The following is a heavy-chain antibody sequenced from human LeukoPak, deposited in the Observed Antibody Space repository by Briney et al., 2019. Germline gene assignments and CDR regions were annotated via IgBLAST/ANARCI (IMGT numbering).Heavy chain of an antibody. Sequence: ASVKVSCKASGFTFTNYNMHWVRQAPGQGLEWMGIINPSGGSTNYAQNFQARVTMTRDTSTSTVYMELSSLRSEDTAVYYCARGVPRYCRSPGRAAASICGVYWGQGTLVTVSS. J-gene: IGHJ4*02. D-gene: IGHD2-2*01. CDR1: GFTFTNYN. V-gene: IGHV1-46*01. CDR3: ARGVPRYCRSPGRAAASICGVY. CDR2: INPSGGST.